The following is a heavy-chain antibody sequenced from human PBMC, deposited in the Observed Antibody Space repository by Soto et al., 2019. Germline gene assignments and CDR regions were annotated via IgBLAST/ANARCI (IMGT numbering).Heavy chain of an antibody. CDR3: ARAPSTMTTVTFDY. CDR2: IYSSGST. V-gene: IGHV4-31*03. CDR1: GGSISSGGYF. D-gene: IGHD4-17*01. Sequence: QVQLQESGPGLVKPSQTLSLTCTVSGGSISSGGYFWSWIRQHPGKGLEWIGYIYSSGSTYYNPSLKSRRIISVDTSKNQSSLKLSSVTAADTAVYYCARAPSTMTTVTFDYWGQGTLVTVSS. J-gene: IGHJ4*02.